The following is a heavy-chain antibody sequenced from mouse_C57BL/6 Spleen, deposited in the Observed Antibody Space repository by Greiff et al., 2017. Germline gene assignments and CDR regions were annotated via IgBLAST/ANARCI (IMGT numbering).Heavy chain of an antibody. CDR2: LDPNSGGT. Sequence: QVQLQQPGAELVKPGASVKLSCKASGYTFTSYWMHWVKQRPGRGLEWLGRLDPNSGGTKYNEKFKSKATLTVDKPSSPAAMKRSSLTSENSTFYYCARYGYDYGGAWFAYGGQGTLVTVSA. D-gene: IGHD2-4*01. CDR3: ARYGYDYGGAWFAY. CDR1: GYTFTSYW. J-gene: IGHJ3*01. V-gene: IGHV1-72*01.